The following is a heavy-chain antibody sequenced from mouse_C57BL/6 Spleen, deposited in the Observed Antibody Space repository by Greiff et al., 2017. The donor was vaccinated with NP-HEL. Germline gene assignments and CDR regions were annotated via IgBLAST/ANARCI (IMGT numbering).Heavy chain of an antibody. J-gene: IGHJ2*01. CDR3: ARAVDY. Sequence: VKLQQPGAELVKPGASVKLSCKASGYTFTSYWMQWVKQRPGQGLEWIGEIDPSDSYTNYNQKFKGKATLTVDTSSSTAYMQLSSLTSEDSAVYYCARAVDYWGQGTTLTVSS. CDR2: IDPSDSYT. CDR1: GYTFTSYW. V-gene: IGHV1-50*01.